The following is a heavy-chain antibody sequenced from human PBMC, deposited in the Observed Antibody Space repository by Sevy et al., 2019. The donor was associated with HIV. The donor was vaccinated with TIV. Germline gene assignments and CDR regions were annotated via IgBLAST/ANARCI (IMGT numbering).Heavy chain of an antibody. J-gene: IGHJ3*02. CDR2: ISGSGGST. Sequence: GGSLRLSCAASGFTFSSYAMSWVRQAPGKGLEWDSAISGSGGSTYYADSVKGRFTISRDNSKNTLYLQMNSLRAEDTAVYYCAKDLYYYDSSGYATDAFDIWGQGTMVTVSS. CDR3: AKDLYYYDSSGYATDAFDI. V-gene: IGHV3-23*01. D-gene: IGHD3-22*01. CDR1: GFTFSSYA.